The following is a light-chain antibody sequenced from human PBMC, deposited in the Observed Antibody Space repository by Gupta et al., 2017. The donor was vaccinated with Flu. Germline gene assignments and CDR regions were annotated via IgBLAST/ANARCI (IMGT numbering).Light chain of an antibody. CDR3: QQYYSTLYT. Sequence: SCKSSQSVLYSSNNKNYLAWYQQKPGQPPKLLIYWASTRESGVPDRFSGSGSGTDFTLTISSLQAEDVAVYYCQQYYSTLYTFGQGTKLEIK. CDR1: QSVLYSSNNKNY. V-gene: IGKV4-1*01. CDR2: WAS. J-gene: IGKJ2*01.